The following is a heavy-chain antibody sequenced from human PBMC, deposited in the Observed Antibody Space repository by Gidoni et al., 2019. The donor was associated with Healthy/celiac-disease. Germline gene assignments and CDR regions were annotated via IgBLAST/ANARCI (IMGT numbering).Heavy chain of an antibody. D-gene: IGHD1-26*01. CDR3: ARDRYDSLQWELPDYYYYGMDV. V-gene: IGHV4-39*07. J-gene: IGHJ6*02. Sequence: QLQLQESGPGLLKPSETLYPTCTVSGGSISRSSTNWGWIRQPPGKVLEWIGSIYYRGSTYYNPSLKSRVTISVDTSKNQFSLKLSSVTAADTAVYYCARDRYDSLQWELPDYYYYGMDVWGQGTTVTVSS. CDR2: IYYRGST. CDR1: GGSISRSSTN.